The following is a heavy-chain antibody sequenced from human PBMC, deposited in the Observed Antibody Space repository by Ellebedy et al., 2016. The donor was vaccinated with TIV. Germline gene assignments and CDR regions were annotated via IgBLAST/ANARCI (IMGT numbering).Heavy chain of an antibody. CDR2: FDPEDGQT. V-gene: IGHV1-24*01. CDR3: AADRIAGSGLVEYFHH. Sequence: AASVKVSCKVSGYSLSELAMHWVRQAAGKGLEWVGAFDPEDGQTINAQKFQGRISMTEDTSTNTAYLELSRLKSDDSAVYFCAADRIAGSGLVEYFHHWGQGTQVIVSS. J-gene: IGHJ1*01. D-gene: IGHD3-10*01. CDR1: GYSLSELA.